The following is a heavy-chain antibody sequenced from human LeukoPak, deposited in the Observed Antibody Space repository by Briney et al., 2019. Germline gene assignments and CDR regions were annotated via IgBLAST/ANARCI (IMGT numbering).Heavy chain of an antibody. V-gene: IGHV3-23*01. CDR3: AKDSAVIGSIDYYYGMDV. CDR2: ISGSGGST. J-gene: IGHJ6*02. Sequence: GGSLRLSCAASGFTFSSYAMSWVRQAPGKGLEWVSAISGSGGSTYYADSVKGRFTISRDNSKNTLYLQMNSLRAEDTAVYYCAKDSAVIGSIDYYYGMDVWGQRTTVTVSS. D-gene: IGHD4-23*01. CDR1: GFTFSSYA.